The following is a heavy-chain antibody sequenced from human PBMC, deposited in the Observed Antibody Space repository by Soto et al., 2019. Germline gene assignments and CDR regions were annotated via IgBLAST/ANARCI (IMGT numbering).Heavy chain of an antibody. Sequence: PSETLSLTCTVSGGSISSGGYYWSWIRQHPGEGLEWIGYIYYSGSTYYNPSLKSRVTISVDTSKNQFSLKLSSVTAADTAVYYCARDRVTRGYFDYWGQGTLVTVSS. D-gene: IGHD3-10*01. CDR1: GGSISSGGYY. J-gene: IGHJ4*02. V-gene: IGHV4-31*03. CDR2: IYYSGST. CDR3: ARDRVTRGYFDY.